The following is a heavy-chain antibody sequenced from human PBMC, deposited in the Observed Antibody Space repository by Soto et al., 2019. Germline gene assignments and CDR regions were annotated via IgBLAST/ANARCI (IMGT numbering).Heavy chain of an antibody. CDR3: AKVLDIVVVVAATEGGYFDL. Sequence: PGWSLRLSCAASGFTFSSYAMSWVRQAPGKGLEWVSAISGSGGSTYYADSVKGRFTISRDNSKNTLYLQMNSLRAEDTAVYYCAKVLDIVVVVAATEGGYFDLWGRGTLVTV. D-gene: IGHD2-15*01. CDR2: ISGSGGST. CDR1: GFTFSSYA. J-gene: IGHJ2*01. V-gene: IGHV3-23*01.